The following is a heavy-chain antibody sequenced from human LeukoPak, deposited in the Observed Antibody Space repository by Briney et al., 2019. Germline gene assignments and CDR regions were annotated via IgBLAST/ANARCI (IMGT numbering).Heavy chain of an antibody. J-gene: IGHJ6*02. Sequence: GGSLRLSCAASGFTVSSNYMSWVRQAPGKGLEWVSVIYSGGSTYYADSVRGRFTISRDNSKNTLYLQMNSLRAEDTAVYYCARGYSSGWFEYGMDVWGQGTTVTVSS. V-gene: IGHV3-53*01. CDR3: ARGYSSGWFEYGMDV. CDR1: GFTVSSNY. D-gene: IGHD6-19*01. CDR2: IYSGGST.